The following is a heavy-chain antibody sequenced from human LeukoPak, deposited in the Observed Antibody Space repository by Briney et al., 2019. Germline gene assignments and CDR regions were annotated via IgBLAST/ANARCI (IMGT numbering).Heavy chain of an antibody. CDR2: IYYSGST. Sequence: SETLSLTCTVSGGSISSYYWSWIRQPPGKGLEWIGYIYYSGSTYYNPSLKSRVTISVDTSKNQFSLKLSSVSAADTAVYYCARVVGEYYFDYWGQGTLVTVSS. J-gene: IGHJ4*02. V-gene: IGHV4-59*12. D-gene: IGHD3-16*01. CDR1: GGSISSYY. CDR3: ARVVGEYYFDY.